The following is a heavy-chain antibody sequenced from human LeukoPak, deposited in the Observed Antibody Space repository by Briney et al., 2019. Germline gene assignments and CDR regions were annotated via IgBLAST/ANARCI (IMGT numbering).Heavy chain of an antibody. Sequence: ASVKVSCKASGYTFPSYFMHWVRQAPGQGLEWMGWMSPNSGDTGYAQKFQGRVTMTRDTSISTAYMELTSLRSEDTAIYYCARGPPNWGFDFWGQGALVTVSS. J-gene: IGHJ4*02. CDR3: ARGPPNWGFDF. V-gene: IGHV1-8*01. D-gene: IGHD7-27*01. CDR2: MSPNSGDT. CDR1: GYTFPSYF.